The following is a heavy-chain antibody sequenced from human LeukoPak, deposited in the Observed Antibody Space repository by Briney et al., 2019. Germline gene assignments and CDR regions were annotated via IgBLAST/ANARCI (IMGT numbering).Heavy chain of an antibody. V-gene: IGHV4-59*01. D-gene: IGHD3-9*01. CDR2: VSYSRST. CDR1: GGSISNYC. CDR3: ARERYVYLDY. J-gene: IGHJ4*02. Sequence: SETLSLTYTVSGGSISNYCWSWIRQPPGKGLEWIGYVSYSRSTNHNPSLKSRVTISVDTSKNQFSLRLTSVTAADTAVYYCARERYVYLDYWGQGTLVTVSS.